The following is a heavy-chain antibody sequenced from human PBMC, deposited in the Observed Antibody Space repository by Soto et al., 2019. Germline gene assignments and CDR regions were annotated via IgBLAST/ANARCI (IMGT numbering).Heavy chain of an antibody. V-gene: IGHV3-13*05. Sequence: PVGYLRLLSTPSVFTFSEYDMQWVRQSAGKGLEWVSTIGAARDPYYTGSVKGRFTISRENARNFMFLQMNSVTVGDTAVYYCARAYTGRLPGRDEYYYALDLWGHVTKV. D-gene: IGHD2-15*01. CDR2: IGAARDP. CDR3: ARAYTGRLPGRDEYYYALDL. J-gene: IGHJ6*02. CDR1: VFTFSEYD.